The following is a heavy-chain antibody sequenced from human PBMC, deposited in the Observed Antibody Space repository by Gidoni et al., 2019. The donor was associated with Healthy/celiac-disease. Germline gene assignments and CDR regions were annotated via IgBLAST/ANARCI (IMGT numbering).Heavy chain of an antibody. CDR1: GGSISRGDYY. Sequence: QVQLQESGPGLVKPSQTLSLTCTVSGGSISRGDYYWSWIRQPPGKGLEWIGYIYYSGSTYYNPSLKSRVTISVDTSKNQFSLKLSSVTAADTAVYYCARVEGGDDYGDYSFWYFDYWGQGTLVTVSS. V-gene: IGHV4-30-4*01. CDR3: ARVEGGDDYGDYSFWYFDY. CDR2: IYYSGST. D-gene: IGHD4-17*01. J-gene: IGHJ4*02.